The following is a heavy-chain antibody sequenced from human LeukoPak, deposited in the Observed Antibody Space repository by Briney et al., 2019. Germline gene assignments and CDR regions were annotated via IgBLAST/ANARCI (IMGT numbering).Heavy chain of an antibody. CDR2: IYPRDGST. V-gene: IGHV1-46*01. Sequence: ASVKVSCKASGYTFTSNYIHWVQQAPGQGLEWMGMIYPRDGSTSYAQKFQGRVTVTRDTSTSTVHMELNGLRSEDTAVYYCARDQEGFDYWGQGTLVTVSS. J-gene: IGHJ4*02. CDR1: GYTFTSNY. CDR3: ARDQEGFDY.